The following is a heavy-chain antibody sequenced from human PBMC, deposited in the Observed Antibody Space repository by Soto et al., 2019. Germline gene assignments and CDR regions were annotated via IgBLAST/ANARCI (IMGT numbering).Heavy chain of an antibody. V-gene: IGHV1-18*04. J-gene: IGHJ4*02. Sequence: ASVKVSCKASGYTFTSYGISWVRQAPGQGLEWMGWISAYNGNTNYAQKLQGRVTMTTDTSTSTAYMHMRSLRADDTAVYYCARASIAIAAAATYYLDFWGQGNLVTVSS. CDR2: ISAYNGNT. D-gene: IGHD6-13*01. CDR3: ARASIAIAAAATYYLDF. CDR1: GYTFTSYG.